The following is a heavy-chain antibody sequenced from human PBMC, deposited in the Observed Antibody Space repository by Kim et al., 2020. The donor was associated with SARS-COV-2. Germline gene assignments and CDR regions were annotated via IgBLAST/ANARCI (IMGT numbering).Heavy chain of an antibody. J-gene: IGHJ4*02. Sequence: FQGRVTMTRDTSISTAYMELSRLRSDDTAVYYCAREGDYYDSSGGNYFDYWGQGTLVTVSS. V-gene: IGHV1-2*02. CDR3: AREGDYYDSSGGNYFDY. D-gene: IGHD3-22*01.